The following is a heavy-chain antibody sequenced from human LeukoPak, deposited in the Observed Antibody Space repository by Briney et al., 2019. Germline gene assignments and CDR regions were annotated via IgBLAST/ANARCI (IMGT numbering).Heavy chain of an antibody. CDR3: AKGWIQLWLPYFDY. D-gene: IGHD5-18*01. CDR1: GFTFSSYA. V-gene: IGHV3-30*04. CDR2: ISYDGSNK. Sequence: GGSLRLSCAASGFTFSSYAMHWVRQVPGKGLEWVAVISYDGSNKYYADSVKGRFTISRDNSKNTLYLQMNSLRAEDTAVYYCAKGWIQLWLPYFDYWGQGTLVTVSS. J-gene: IGHJ4*02.